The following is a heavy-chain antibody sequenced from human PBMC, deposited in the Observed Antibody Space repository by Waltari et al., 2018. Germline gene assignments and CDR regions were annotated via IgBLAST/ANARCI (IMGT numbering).Heavy chain of an antibody. V-gene: IGHV1-8*01. Sequence: QATGQGLEWMGWMNPNSGNTGYAQKFQGRVTMTRNTSISTAYMELSSLRSEDTAVYYCARVIGPYSGSYPDYWGQGTLVTVSS. J-gene: IGHJ4*02. CDR2: MNPNSGNT. D-gene: IGHD1-26*01. CDR3: ARVIGPYSGSYPDY.